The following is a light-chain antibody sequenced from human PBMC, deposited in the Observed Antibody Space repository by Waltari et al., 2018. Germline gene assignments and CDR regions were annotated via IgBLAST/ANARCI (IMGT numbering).Light chain of an antibody. J-gene: IGLJ3*02. V-gene: IGLV2-14*03. CDR1: SSDVGAYNY. CDR2: DVT. Sequence: QSALTQPASLSGSPGQSITLSCTGTSSDVGAYNYACRYQQHAGKAPNPMIYDVTKRPSGVSTRFSGSKSGNTASLTISGLQAEDEADYYCSSYTGRPIMVFGGGTKLTVL. CDR3: SSYTGRPIMV.